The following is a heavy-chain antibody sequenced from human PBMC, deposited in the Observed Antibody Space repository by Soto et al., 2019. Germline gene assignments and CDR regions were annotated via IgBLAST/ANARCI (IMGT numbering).Heavy chain of an antibody. J-gene: IGHJ5*02. CDR3: ARGLYGSGSYHIKNWFDP. CDR1: GGSISSGGYY. CDR2: IYYSGST. D-gene: IGHD3-10*01. Sequence: SETLSLTCPVSGGSISSGGYYWSWIRQHPGKGLEWIGYIYYSGSTYYNPSLKSRVTISVDTYKNQFSLKLSSVTAADTDVYYCARGLYGSGSYHIKNWFDPWGQGTLVSVSS. V-gene: IGHV4-31*03.